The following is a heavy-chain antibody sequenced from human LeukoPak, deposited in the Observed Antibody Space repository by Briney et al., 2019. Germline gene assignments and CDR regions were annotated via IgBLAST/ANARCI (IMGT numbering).Heavy chain of an antibody. J-gene: IGHJ4*02. D-gene: IGHD5-18*01. V-gene: IGHV3-9*01. CDR3: VKVSGYTYGYFDY. Sequence: GGSLRLSCAASGFTFDDYAMHWVRQAPGKGLEWVSGISWNSGSVDYADSVKGRFTISRDNAKNSLYLQMISLRAEDTALYYCVKVSGYTYGYFDYWGQGTLVTVSS. CDR1: GFTFDDYA. CDR2: ISWNSGSV.